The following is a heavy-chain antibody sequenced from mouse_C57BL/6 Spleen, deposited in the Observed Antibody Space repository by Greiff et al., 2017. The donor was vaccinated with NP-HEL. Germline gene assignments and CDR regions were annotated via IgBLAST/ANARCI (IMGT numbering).Heavy chain of an antibody. V-gene: IGHV5-17*01. D-gene: IGHD3-3*01. CDR1: GFTFSDYG. CDR3: ARKEGPLDY. J-gene: IGHJ2*01. Sequence: DVQLVESGGGLVKPGGSLKLSCAASGFTFSDYGMHWVRQAPEKGLEWVAYISSGSSTIYYADTVKGRFTISRDNAKNTLFLQMTSLRSEDTAMYYCARKEGPLDYWGQGTTLTVSS. CDR2: ISSGSSTI.